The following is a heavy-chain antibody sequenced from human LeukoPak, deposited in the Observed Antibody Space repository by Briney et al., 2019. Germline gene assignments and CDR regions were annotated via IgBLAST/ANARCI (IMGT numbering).Heavy chain of an antibody. V-gene: IGHV1-69*13. J-gene: IGHJ4*02. D-gene: IGHD6-19*01. CDR3: ARDKSGSGWSGDY. Sequence: SVKVSCKASGGTFSSYAISWVRQAPGQGLEWMGGIIPIFGTANYAQKFQGRVTITADESTSTAYMELSSLRSEDTAVYYCARDKSGSGWSGDYWGQGTLVTVSS. CDR1: GGTFSSYA. CDR2: IIPIFGTA.